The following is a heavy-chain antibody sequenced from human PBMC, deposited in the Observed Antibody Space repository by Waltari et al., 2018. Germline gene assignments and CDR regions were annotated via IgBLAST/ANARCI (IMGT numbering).Heavy chain of an antibody. CDR1: GFNFSNYW. CDR3: VRGGSSSCYG. CDR2: INSDGSST. D-gene: IGHD2-2*01. Sequence: EVQLVESGGGLVQPGASLRLSCASSGFNFSNYWLHWVRQAPGKGLVWVSRINSDGSSTSYADSAKGRFTTSRDNAKNTLYLQMNSLRAEDTAVYYCVRGGSSSCYGWGQGTLVTVSS. V-gene: IGHV3-74*01. J-gene: IGHJ4*02.